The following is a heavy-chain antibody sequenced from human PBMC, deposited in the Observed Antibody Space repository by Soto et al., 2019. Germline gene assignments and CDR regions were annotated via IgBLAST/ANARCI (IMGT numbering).Heavy chain of an antibody. V-gene: IGHV3-30*18. CDR1: GFTFSSYG. D-gene: IGHD2-2*01. J-gene: IGHJ6*02. Sequence: QVQLVESGGGVVQPGRSLRLSCAASGFTFSSYGMHWVRQAPGKGLEWVAVISYDGSNKYYADSVKGRFTISRDNSKNTLYMQMNSLRAEDTAVYYCAKDIIVIVPAAIPLDYYYYGMDVWGQGTTVTVSS. CDR3: AKDIIVIVPAAIPLDYYYYGMDV. CDR2: ISYDGSNK.